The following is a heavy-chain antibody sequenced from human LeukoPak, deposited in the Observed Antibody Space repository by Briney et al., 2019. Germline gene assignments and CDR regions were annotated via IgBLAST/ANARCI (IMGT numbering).Heavy chain of an antibody. CDR2: IYYSGST. V-gene: IGHV4-59*01. Sequence: PSETLSLTCTVSGGSISSYYWSWIRQPPGKGLEWIGYIYYSGSTNYNPSLKSRVTISVDTSKNQFSLKLSSVTAADTAVYYCARRSYSGYYYYYYGMDVWGQGTTVTVSS. J-gene: IGHJ6*02. CDR3: ARRSYSGYYYYYYGMDV. CDR1: GGSISSYY. D-gene: IGHD1-26*01.